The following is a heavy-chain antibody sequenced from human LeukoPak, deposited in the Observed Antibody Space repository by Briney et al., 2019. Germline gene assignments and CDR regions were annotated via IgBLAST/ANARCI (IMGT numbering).Heavy chain of an antibody. Sequence: RPGGSLRLSCAASGFTFSSYAMHWVRQAPGKGLEWVAVISYDGSNKYYADSVKGRFTISRDNSKNTLYLQMNSLRAEDTAVYYCASTRRWLARGAGLDYFDYWGQGTLVTVSS. D-gene: IGHD6-19*01. V-gene: IGHV3-30-3*01. J-gene: IGHJ4*02. CDR2: ISYDGSNK. CDR1: GFTFSSYA. CDR3: ASTRRWLARGAGLDYFDY.